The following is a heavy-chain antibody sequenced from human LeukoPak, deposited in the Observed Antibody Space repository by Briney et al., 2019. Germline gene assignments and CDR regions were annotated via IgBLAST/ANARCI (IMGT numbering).Heavy chain of an antibody. CDR1: GYTFTSYG. Sequence: AASVKVSCKASGYTFTSYGISWGRQAPGQGLEWMGWISGYNGNTKYAHKVQGRVTMTTDTSTGTAYMELRSLRSDDTAVYYCARAYSYGSDYYYGMDVWGQGTTVTVSS. CDR2: ISGYNGNT. J-gene: IGHJ6*02. CDR3: ARAYSYGSDYYYGMDV. V-gene: IGHV1-18*01. D-gene: IGHD5-18*01.